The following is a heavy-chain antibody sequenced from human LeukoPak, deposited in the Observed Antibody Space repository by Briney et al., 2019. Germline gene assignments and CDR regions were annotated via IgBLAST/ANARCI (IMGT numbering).Heavy chain of an antibody. CDR2: IYYSGST. Sequence: SETLSLTCTVSGGSISSSSYYWGWTRQPPGKGLEWIGSIYYSGSTYYNPSLKSRVTISVDTSKNQFSLKLSSVTAEDTAVYYCAKGREQQLDEAYYFDYWGQGTLVTVSS. J-gene: IGHJ4*02. D-gene: IGHD6-13*01. CDR1: GGSISSSSYY. CDR3: AKGREQQLDEAYYFDY. V-gene: IGHV4-39*07.